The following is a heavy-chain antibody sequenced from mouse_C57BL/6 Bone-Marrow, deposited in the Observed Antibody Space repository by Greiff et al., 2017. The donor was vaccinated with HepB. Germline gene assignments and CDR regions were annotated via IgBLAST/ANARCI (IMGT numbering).Heavy chain of an antibody. D-gene: IGHD1-1*01. Sequence: VQLVESGPGLVQPSQSLSITCTVSGFSLTSYGVHWVRQSPGKGLEWLGVIWSGGSTDYNAAFISRLSISKDNSKSQVFFKMNSLQADDTAIYYCARKGTNYGSSYRWYFDVWGTGTTVTVSS. CDR2: IWSGGST. J-gene: IGHJ1*03. CDR3: ARKGTNYGSSYRWYFDV. CDR1: GFSLTSYG. V-gene: IGHV2-2*01.